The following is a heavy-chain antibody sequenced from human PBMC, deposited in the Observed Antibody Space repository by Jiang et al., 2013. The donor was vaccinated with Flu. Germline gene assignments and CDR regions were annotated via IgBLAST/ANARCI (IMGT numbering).Heavy chain of an antibody. V-gene: IGHV4-34*01. Sequence: LLKPSETLSLTCAVYGGSFSGYYWSWIRQPPGKGLEWIGEINHSGSTNYNPSLKSRVTISVDTSKNQFSLKLSSVTAADTAVYYCARGSQYEIARYGSGSYYPYGMDVWGQGTTVTVSS. D-gene: IGHD3-10*01. CDR1: GGSFSGYY. CDR3: ARGSQYEIARYGSGSYYPYGMDV. J-gene: IGHJ6*02. CDR2: INHSGST.